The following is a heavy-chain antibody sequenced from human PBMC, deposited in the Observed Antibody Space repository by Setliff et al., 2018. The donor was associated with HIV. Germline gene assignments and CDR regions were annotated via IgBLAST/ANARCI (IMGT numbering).Heavy chain of an antibody. CDR2: ISASNGDT. CDR3: ARDLGYYYYMDV. Sequence: ASVKVSCKASGYTFIRHGITWVRQAPGQGLEWMGWISASNGDTNYAQKLQGRLTLTTDTSTSTAYMELRSLRSDDTAVYYCARDLGYYYYMDVWGKGTTVTVSS. CDR1: GYTFIRHG. J-gene: IGHJ6*03. V-gene: IGHV1-18*01.